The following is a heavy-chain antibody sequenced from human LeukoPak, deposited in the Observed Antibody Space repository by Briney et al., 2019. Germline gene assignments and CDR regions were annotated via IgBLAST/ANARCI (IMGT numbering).Heavy chain of an antibody. Sequence: SETLSLTCTVSGYSISSGYYWGWIRQPPGKGLEWIGSIYHSGSTYYNPSLKSRVTISVDTSKNQFSLKLSSVTAADTAVYYCARGSSTMIVVAHPDYYMDVWGKGTTVTVSS. V-gene: IGHV4-38-2*02. CDR3: ARGSSTMIVVAHPDYYMDV. CDR2: IYHSGST. J-gene: IGHJ6*03. CDR1: GYSISSGYY. D-gene: IGHD3-22*01.